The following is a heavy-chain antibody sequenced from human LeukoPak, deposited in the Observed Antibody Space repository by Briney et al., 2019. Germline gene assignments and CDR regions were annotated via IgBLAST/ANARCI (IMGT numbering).Heavy chain of an antibody. J-gene: IGHJ6*02. D-gene: IGHD6-19*01. CDR1: GGSISSYY. CDR2: IYTSGST. CDR3: ARGGHSSGWYEDYYYYGMDV. V-gene: IGHV4-4*07. Sequence: PSETLSLTCTVSGGSISSYYWSWIRQPAGKGLEWIGRIYTSGSTNYNPSLKSRVTMSVDTSKNQFSLKLSSVTAADTAVYYRARGGHSSGWYEDYYYYGMDVWGQGTTVTVSS.